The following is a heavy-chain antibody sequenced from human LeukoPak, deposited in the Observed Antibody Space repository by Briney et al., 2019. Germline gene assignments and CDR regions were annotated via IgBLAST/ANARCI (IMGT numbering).Heavy chain of an antibody. CDR3: AKDFITGLPYGGFDY. J-gene: IGHJ4*02. CDR1: GFTFSSYG. V-gene: IGHV3-33*06. Sequence: GRSLRLSCAASGFTFSSYGMHWVRQAPGKGLEWVAVIWYDGSHKYYADSVKGRSTISRDNSKNTLYLQMNSLRAEDTALYYCAKDFITGLPYGGFDYWGQGTLVTVSS. D-gene: IGHD1-14*01. CDR2: IWYDGSHK.